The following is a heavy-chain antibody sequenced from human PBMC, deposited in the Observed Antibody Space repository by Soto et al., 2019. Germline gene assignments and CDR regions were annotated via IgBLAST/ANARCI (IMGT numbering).Heavy chain of an antibody. J-gene: IGHJ4*02. Sequence: ASVKVSCKASGYTFTGYYMQWVRQAPGQGLELMGWINPNSGGTNYAQKFQGRVTMTRDTSISTAYMELSRLRSGDTAVYYCARATDYVVPDYWGQGTLVTVYS. CDR2: INPNSGGT. V-gene: IGHV1-2*02. CDR1: GYTFTGYY. D-gene: IGHD3-16*01. CDR3: ARATDYVVPDY.